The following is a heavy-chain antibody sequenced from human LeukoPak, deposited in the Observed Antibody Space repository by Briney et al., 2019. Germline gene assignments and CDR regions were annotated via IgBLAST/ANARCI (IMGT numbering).Heavy chain of an antibody. CDR2: INPNTGGT. V-gene: IGHV1-2*06. J-gene: IGHJ4*02. Sequence: ASVKVSCKASEYTFTRYYMHWVRQAPGQGLEWMGRINPNTGGTNYAQKFQGRVTMTRDTSISTAYMELSRLRSDDTAAYSCARGRGGGYFDFWGQETLVTVSS. CDR1: EYTFTRYY. D-gene: IGHD2-15*01. CDR3: ARGRGGGYFDF.